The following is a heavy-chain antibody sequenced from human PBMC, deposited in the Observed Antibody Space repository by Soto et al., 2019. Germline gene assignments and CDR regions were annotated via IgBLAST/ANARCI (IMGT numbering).Heavy chain of an antibody. V-gene: IGHV3-11*01. CDR3: AREKGSWSLGLYSSYRSMDV. CDR2: ISNSGHII. J-gene: IGHJ6*02. D-gene: IGHD3-10*01. CDR1: GFMFSDHY. Sequence: GGSLRLSCAASGFMFSDHYMTWIRQAPGKGLERVSYISNSGHIINSADSVRGRFTISRDNAKNSLYLEMNSLISEDTAVYYCAREKGSWSLGLYSSYRSMDVWGPGTTVTVSS.